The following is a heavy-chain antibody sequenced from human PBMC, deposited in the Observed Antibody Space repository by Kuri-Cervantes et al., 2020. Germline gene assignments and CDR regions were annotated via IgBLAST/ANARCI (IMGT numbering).Heavy chain of an antibody. CDR1: GYTFTGYY. CDR3: ARDLWFGDAFDI. Sequence: ASVKVSCKASGYTFTGYYMHWVRQAPGQGLEWMGWINPNSGGTNYAQKFQGRVTMTRDTSISTAYMELSRLGSDDTAVYYCARDLWFGDAFDIWGQGKMVTVSS. D-gene: IGHD3-10*01. J-gene: IGHJ3*02. CDR2: INPNSGGT. V-gene: IGHV1-2*02.